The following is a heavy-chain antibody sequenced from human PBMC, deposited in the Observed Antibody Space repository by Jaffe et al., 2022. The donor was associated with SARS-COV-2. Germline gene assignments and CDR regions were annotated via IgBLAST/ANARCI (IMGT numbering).Heavy chain of an antibody. Sequence: EVQLVESGGGSVQPGGSLRLSCAASGFTFSSYSMNWVRQAPGKGLEWVSYINSGSGTIYYADSVKGRFTISRDDGKNSLYLQMNSLRAEDTAVYYCARGRSGNYYSSFAYWGQGTLVTVSS. CDR2: INSGSGTI. V-gene: IGHV3-48*01. J-gene: IGHJ4*02. D-gene: IGHD1-26*01. CDR3: ARGRSGNYYSSFAY. CDR1: GFTFSSYS.